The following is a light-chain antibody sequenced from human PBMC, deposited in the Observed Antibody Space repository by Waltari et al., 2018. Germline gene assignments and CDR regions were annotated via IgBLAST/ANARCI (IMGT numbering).Light chain of an antibody. Sequence: DIQLTQSPFFLSASVGDRVTVTCRASQVITSHLAWYQQKPGKAPKLLIYAASTLNSGVPSRVSGSGSGTEFTLTINSLQPEDFATYYCQHLNSYPPFSFGPGTKVDIK. CDR2: AAS. CDR3: QHLNSYPPFS. J-gene: IGKJ3*01. V-gene: IGKV1-9*01. CDR1: QVITSH.